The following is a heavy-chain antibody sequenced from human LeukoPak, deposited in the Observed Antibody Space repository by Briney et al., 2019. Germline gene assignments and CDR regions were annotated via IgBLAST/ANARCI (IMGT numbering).Heavy chain of an antibody. Sequence: SQTLSLTCAISGDSVSSNSAAWNWIRQSPSRGLEWLGRTYYRSKWYNDYAVSVKSRITINPDTSKNQFSLQLNSVTPEDTAVYYCARGELGYCSGGSCYPALDFDYWGQGTLVTVSS. CDR1: GDSVSSNSAA. D-gene: IGHD2-15*01. CDR2: TYYRSKWYN. CDR3: ARGELGYCSGGSCYPALDFDY. J-gene: IGHJ4*02. V-gene: IGHV6-1*01.